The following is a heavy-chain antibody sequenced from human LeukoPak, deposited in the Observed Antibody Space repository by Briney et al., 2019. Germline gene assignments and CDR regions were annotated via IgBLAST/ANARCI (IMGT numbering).Heavy chain of an antibody. V-gene: IGHV3-30*02. CDR3: AKDGWELGDY. J-gene: IGHJ4*02. D-gene: IGHD1-26*01. Sequence: PGGSLRLSCEASGFSFSSHDMSWVRQAPGKGLEWVAFIRYDGSNKYYADSVKGRFTISRDNSKNTLYLQMNSLRAEDTAVYYCAKDGWELGDYWGQGTLVTVSS. CDR1: GFSFSSHD. CDR2: IRYDGSNK.